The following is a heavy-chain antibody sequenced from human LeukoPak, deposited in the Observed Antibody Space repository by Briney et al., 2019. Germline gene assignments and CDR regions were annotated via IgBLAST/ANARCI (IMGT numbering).Heavy chain of an antibody. J-gene: IGHJ4*02. CDR1: GGSISSGGYS. CDR3: ARGRGYSYGYNFDY. D-gene: IGHD5-18*01. CDR2: IYYSGST. V-gene: IGHV4-31*11. Sequence: SETLSLTCAVSGGSISSGGYSRSWIRQHPGKGLEWIGYIYYSGSTYYNPSLKSRVTISVDTSKNQFSLKLSSVTAADTAVYYCARGRGYSYGYNFDYWGQGTLVTVSS.